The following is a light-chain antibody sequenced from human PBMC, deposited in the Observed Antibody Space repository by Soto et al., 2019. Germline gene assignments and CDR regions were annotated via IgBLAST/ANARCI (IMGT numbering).Light chain of an antibody. J-gene: IGKJ5*01. CDR3: QQLHGYPIT. Sequence: ILLTQSPSSLSASVGDRVTITCRASQGIDTPLAWDQQKQGKAPKVLIYAASNFQSGVPSRFSGSVSGTHFTLTISSLQPEDFATYYCQQLHGYPITFGQGTRLE. CDR1: QGIDTP. CDR2: AAS. V-gene: IGKV1-9*01.